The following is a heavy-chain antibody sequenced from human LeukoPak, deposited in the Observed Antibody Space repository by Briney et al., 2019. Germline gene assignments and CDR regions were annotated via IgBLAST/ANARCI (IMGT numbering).Heavy chain of an antibody. V-gene: IGHV3-21*01. J-gene: IGHJ1*01. CDR3: ARDLTSKRYFQH. CDR1: GVTFSSYS. D-gene: IGHD1-14*01. CDR2: ISSSSSYI. Sequence: GGSLRLSCADSGVTFSSYSLNWVRQAPGKGPALVSSISSSSSYIYYADSVKGRFTISRDNAKNSLYLQMNSLRAEDTAVYYCARDLTSKRYFQHWGQGTLVTVSS.